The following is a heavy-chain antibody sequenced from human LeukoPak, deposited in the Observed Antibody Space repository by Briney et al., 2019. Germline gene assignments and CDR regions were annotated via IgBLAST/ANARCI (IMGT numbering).Heavy chain of an antibody. CDR3: ARSASAMVTEGFDY. CDR2: ISWNSRRI. CDR1: GFTFDDYA. Sequence: GGSLRLSCAASGFTFDDYAMHWVRQAPGKVLEWVSSISWNSRRIGYADSVKGRFTISRDNAKNSLYLQMNSLRADDTALYYCARSASAMVTEGFDYWGQGTLVTVSS. J-gene: IGHJ4*02. D-gene: IGHD5-18*01. V-gene: IGHV3-9*01.